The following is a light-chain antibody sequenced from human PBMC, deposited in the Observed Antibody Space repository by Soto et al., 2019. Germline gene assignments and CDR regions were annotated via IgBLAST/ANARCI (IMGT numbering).Light chain of an antibody. J-gene: IGLJ2*01. CDR3: AAWDDSLSAHVV. CDR1: SSNIGSHY. Sequence: QAVVTQPPSASGTPGQRVTISCSGSSSNIGSHYVYWYQQLPGTAPKLLIYRNNQRPSGVPDRFSGSKSGASASLAISGLRSEDEADYYCAAWDDSLSAHVVFGGGTKLTVL. CDR2: RNN. V-gene: IGLV1-47*01.